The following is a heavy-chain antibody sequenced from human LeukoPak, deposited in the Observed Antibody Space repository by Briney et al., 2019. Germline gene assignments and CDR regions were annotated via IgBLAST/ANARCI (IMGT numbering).Heavy chain of an antibody. CDR2: IYPGDSDT. V-gene: IGHV5-51*01. J-gene: IGHJ4*02. CDR1: GYSFSNYW. D-gene: IGHD3-10*01. CDR3: ARDDYYGSGSYYNKFAY. Sequence: GESLKISCKGSGYSFSNYWLAWVRQMPGKGLEWIGIIYPGDSDTRYSPSFQGQVTISADKSINTAYLQWSSLKASDTAMYYCARDDYYGSGSYYNKFAYWGEGTLVTVSS.